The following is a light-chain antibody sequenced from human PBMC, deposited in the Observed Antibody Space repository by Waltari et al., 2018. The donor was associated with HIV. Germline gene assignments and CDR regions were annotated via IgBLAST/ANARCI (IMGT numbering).Light chain of an antibody. J-gene: IGKJ3*01. CDR1: PSVSSSY. CDR3: QQYGSSLLFT. CDR2: AAS. Sequence: EIVLTPSPGTLSLSPGERATLSCRASPSVSSSYLAWYQQKPGQAPRLLIYAASSRATGIPDRFSGSGSGTDFTLTISRLEPEDFAVYYCQQYGSSLLFTFGPGTKVDIK. V-gene: IGKV3-20*01.